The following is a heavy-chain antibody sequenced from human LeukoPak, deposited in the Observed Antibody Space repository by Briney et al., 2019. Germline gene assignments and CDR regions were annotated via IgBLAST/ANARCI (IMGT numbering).Heavy chain of an antibody. CDR3: ARDGILYGKRQRTFDY. CDR2: ISSSSSSYI. J-gene: IGHJ4*02. D-gene: IGHD2-8*01. CDR1: GFTFSSYS. Sequence: GGSLRLSCAASGFTFSSYSMNWVRQAPGKGLEWVSSISSSSSSYIYYADSVKGRFTISRDNAKNSLYLQMNSLRAEDTAVYYCARDGILYGKRQRTFDYWGQGTLVTVSS. V-gene: IGHV3-21*01.